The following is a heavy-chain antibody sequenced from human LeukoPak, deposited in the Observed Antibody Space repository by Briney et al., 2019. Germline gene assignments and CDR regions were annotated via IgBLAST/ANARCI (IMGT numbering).Heavy chain of an antibody. D-gene: IGHD2-15*01. CDR1: GCTFTSYD. Sequence: ASVKVSCKASGCTFTSYDINWVRQATGQGLEWMGWMNPNSGNTGYAQKFQGRVTMTRNTSISTAYMELSSLRSEDTAVYYCAILKGYCSGGSCDMGYYFDYWGQGTLVTVSS. J-gene: IGHJ4*02. CDR3: AILKGYCSGGSCDMGYYFDY. CDR2: MNPNSGNT. V-gene: IGHV1-8*01.